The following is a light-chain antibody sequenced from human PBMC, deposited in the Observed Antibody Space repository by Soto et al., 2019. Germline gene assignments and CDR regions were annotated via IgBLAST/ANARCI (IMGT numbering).Light chain of an antibody. J-gene: IGKJ4*01. CDR3: QQYDNLPALT. Sequence: DIQMTQSPSSLSASVEDRVTITHQASQDISNYLEWNQQNPGKAPKLLIYDASNLETRVPSRFSGSRSGTDFTFIISSLQPEDIATYYCQQYDNLPALTFGGGTKVDIK. V-gene: IGKV1-33*01. CDR2: DAS. CDR1: QDISNY.